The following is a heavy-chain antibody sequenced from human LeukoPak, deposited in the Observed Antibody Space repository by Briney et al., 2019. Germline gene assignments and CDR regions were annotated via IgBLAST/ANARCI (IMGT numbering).Heavy chain of an antibody. CDR1: GFTFSSYA. CDR2: ISGSGGST. CDR3: AKGDIVVVPAAIPWDY. V-gene: IGHV3-23*01. D-gene: IGHD2-2*02. J-gene: IGHJ4*02. Sequence: PGGSLRLSCAASGFTFSSYAMSWVRQAPGKGLEWVSAISGSGGSTYYADSVKGRFTISRDNSKNTLYLQMNSLRAEDTAVYYCAKGDIVVVPAAIPWDYWGQGTLVTVSS.